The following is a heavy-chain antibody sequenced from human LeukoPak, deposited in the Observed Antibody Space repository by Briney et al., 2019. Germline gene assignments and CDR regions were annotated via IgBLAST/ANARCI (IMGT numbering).Heavy chain of an antibody. J-gene: IGHJ5*02. D-gene: IGHD5-24*01. CDR2: IYYSGST. V-gene: IGHV4-39*01. CDR1: GGSISSSTYY. CDR3: ARHPSGRMWLQQGGWFDP. Sequence: SETLSLTCTVSGGSISSSTYYWGWIRQPPGKGLEWIGSIYYSGSTYYNPSLKSRVTISVDTSKNQFSLKLSSVTAADTAVYYCARHPSGRMWLQQGGWFDPWGQGTLVTVSS.